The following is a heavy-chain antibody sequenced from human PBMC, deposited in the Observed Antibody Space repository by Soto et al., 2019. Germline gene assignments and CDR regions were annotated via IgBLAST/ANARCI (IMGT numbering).Heavy chain of an antibody. J-gene: IGHJ4*02. CDR3: ARDLLDIVVVGHFDY. CDR1: RYTFTSYG. Sequence: ASVKVSCKASRYTFTSYGISWVRQAPGQGLEWMGWISAYNGNTNYAQKLQGRVTMTTDTSTSTAYMELRSLRSDDTAVYYCARDLLDIVVVGHFDYWGQGTLVTVSS. CDR2: ISAYNGNT. V-gene: IGHV1-18*01. D-gene: IGHD2-15*01.